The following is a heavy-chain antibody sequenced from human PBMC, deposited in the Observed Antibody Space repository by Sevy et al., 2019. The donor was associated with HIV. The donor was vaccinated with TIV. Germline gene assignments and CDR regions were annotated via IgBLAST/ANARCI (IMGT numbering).Heavy chain of an antibody. V-gene: IGHV3-15*01. CDR2: IKSKTDSGTT. D-gene: IGHD3-22*01. J-gene: IGHJ4*01. Sequence: LSLTCAASGFTFSNAWMSWVRQAPGKGLEWVGRIKSKTDSGTTDYAAPVKGRFTISRDDSKNTLYLQMNSLRAEDTAVYYCTTAPFTMTPSWGHGTLV. CDR1: GFTFSNAW. CDR3: TTAPFTMTPS.